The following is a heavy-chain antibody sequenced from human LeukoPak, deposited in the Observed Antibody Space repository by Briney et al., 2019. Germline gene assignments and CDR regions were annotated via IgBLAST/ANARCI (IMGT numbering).Heavy chain of an antibody. CDR2: IYYSGST. CDR3: ASMAARAFDY. CDR1: GGSISSGGYH. V-gene: IGHV4-31*03. J-gene: IGHJ4*02. D-gene: IGHD6-6*01. Sequence: SSQTLSLTCTVSGGSISSGGYHWSWIRQHPGKGLEWIGYIYYSGSTYYNPSLKSRVTISVDTSKNQFSLKLSSVTAADTDVYYCASMAARAFDYWGQGTLVTVSS.